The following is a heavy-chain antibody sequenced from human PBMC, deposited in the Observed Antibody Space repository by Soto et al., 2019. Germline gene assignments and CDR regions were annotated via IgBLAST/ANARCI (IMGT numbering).Heavy chain of an antibody. CDR2: INHSGST. Sequence: SETLSLTCAVYGGSFSGYYWSWIRQPPGKGLEWIGEINHSGSTNYNPSLKSRVTISVDTSKNQFSLKLSSVTAADTAVYYCARDVGTNGVCRTWGQGTLVTVSS. V-gene: IGHV4-34*01. J-gene: IGHJ4*02. CDR1: GGSFSGYY. CDR3: ARDVGTNGVCRT. D-gene: IGHD2-8*01.